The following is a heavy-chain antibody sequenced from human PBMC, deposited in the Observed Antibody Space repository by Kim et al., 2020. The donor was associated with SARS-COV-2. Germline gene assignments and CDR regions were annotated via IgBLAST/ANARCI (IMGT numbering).Heavy chain of an antibody. J-gene: IGHJ6*02. Sequence: GGSLRLSCAASGFTFSSYGMHWVRQAPGKGLEWVAVISYDGSNKYYADSVKGRFTISRDNSKNTLYLQMNSLRAEDTAVYYCANSPSTYSSGWYFGYYYYYGMDVWGQGTTVTVSS. V-gene: IGHV3-30*18. CDR2: ISYDGSNK. CDR1: GFTFSSYG. CDR3: ANSPSTYSSGWYFGYYYYYGMDV. D-gene: IGHD6-19*01.